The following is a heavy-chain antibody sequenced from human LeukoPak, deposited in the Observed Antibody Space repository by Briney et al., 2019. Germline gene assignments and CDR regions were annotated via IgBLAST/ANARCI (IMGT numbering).Heavy chain of an antibody. J-gene: IGHJ4*02. CDR3: ARSDWYLNLDY. CDR2: IYYSGST. Sequence: PSETLSLTCTVSGGSISSYYWSWIRQPPGKGLEWIGYIYYSGSTNYNPSLKSRVTISVDTSKNQFSLRLSSVNAADTAVYYCARSDWYLNLDYRGQGTLVTVSS. D-gene: IGHD6-19*01. CDR1: GGSISSYY. V-gene: IGHV4-59*01.